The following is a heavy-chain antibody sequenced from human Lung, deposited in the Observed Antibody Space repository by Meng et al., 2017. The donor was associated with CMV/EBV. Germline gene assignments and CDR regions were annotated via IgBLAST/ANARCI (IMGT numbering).Heavy chain of an antibody. J-gene: IGHJ4*02. CDR2: IYHSGST. V-gene: IGHV4-4*02. CDR1: GGSMSSTNW. Sequence: QWQRQEPGPGSGTPSGTCAPTCAASGGSMSSTNWWSWVRQPPGKGLEWIGEIYHSGSTNYNPSLKSRVSISVDKSKNQFSLKLSSVTAADTAVYYCARADKVRFDYWGQGTLVTVSS. CDR3: ARADKVRFDY.